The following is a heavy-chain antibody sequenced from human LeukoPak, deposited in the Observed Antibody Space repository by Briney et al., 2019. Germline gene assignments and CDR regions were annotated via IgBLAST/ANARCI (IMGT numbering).Heavy chain of an antibody. CDR2: IKGNGDTT. CDR1: GXTFHNYA. J-gene: IGHJ4*02. Sequence: PGGSLRLSCAASGXTFHNYAMHWVRQAPGKGREWVSLIKGNGDTTYNADSVKGRFTISRDNSKNSLYLQINSLRTEDTALYYCAKDIGSGWSFDYWGQGTLVTVSS. D-gene: IGHD6-19*01. CDR3: AKDIGSGWSFDY. V-gene: IGHV3-43*02.